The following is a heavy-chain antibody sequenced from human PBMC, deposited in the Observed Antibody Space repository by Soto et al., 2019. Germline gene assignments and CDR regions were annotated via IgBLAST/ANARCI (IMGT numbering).Heavy chain of an antibody. CDR2: INSDGSST. CDR3: ARAGYYYDSSGYYQTSDY. D-gene: IGHD3-22*01. J-gene: IGHJ4*02. V-gene: IGHV3-74*01. CDR1: GFTFSSYW. Sequence: PGGSLRLSCAASGFTFSSYWMHWVRQAPGKGLVWVSRINSDGSSTSYADSVKGRFTISRDNAKNTLYLQMNSLRAEDTAVYYCARAGYYYDSSGYYQTSDYWGQGTLVTVSS.